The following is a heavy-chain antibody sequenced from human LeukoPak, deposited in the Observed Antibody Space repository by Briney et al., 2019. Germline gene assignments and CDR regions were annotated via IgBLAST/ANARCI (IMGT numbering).Heavy chain of an antibody. CDR2: INHSGST. Sequence: KPSETLSLTCAVYGGSLSGYYWSWIRQPPGKGLEWIGEINHSGSTNYNPSLKSRVTISVDTSKNQFSLKLSSVTAADTAVYYCARDNGDYVYYGMDVWGQGTTVTVSS. D-gene: IGHD4-17*01. J-gene: IGHJ6*02. CDR3: ARDNGDYVYYGMDV. CDR1: GGSLSGYY. V-gene: IGHV4-34*01.